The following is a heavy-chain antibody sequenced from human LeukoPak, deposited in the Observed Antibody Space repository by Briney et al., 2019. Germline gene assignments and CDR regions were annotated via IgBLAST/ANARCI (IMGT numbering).Heavy chain of an antibody. CDR1: GGSISSNTYY. CDR3: ARIDSSGWFRGGDY. D-gene: IGHD6-19*01. J-gene: IGHJ4*02. Sequence: NASETLSLTCTVSGGSISSNTYYWGWIRQPPGKGLEWIGSIYYSGSTYYNPSLKSRVTISVDTSKNQFSLKLSSVTAADTAVYYCARIDSSGWFRGGDYWGQGTLVTVSS. V-gene: IGHV4-39*07. CDR2: IYYSGST.